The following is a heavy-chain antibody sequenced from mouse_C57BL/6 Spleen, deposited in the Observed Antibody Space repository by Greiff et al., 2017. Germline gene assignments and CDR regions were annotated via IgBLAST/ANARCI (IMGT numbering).Heavy chain of an antibody. CDR2: IDPENGDT. D-gene: IGHD1-3*01. J-gene: IGHJ1*03. V-gene: IGHV14-4*01. Sequence: VQLKQSGAELVRPGASVKLSCTASGFNIKDGYMHWVKQRPEQGLEWIGWIDPENGDTEYASKFQGKATITADTSSNTAYLQLSSLTSEDTAVYYCTRNKGYWYVDVWGTGTTVTVSS. CDR3: TRNKGYWYVDV. CDR1: GFNIKDGY.